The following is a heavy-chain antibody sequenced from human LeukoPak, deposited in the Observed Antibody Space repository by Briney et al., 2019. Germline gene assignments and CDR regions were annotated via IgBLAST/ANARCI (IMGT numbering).Heavy chain of an antibody. CDR3: ARLGSGYYYDYMDV. CDR2: IYHSGST. CDR1: GGSFSGYY. Sequence: SETLSLTCAVYGGSFSGYYWSWIRQPPGKGLEWIGSIYHSGSTYYNPSLKSRVTISADTSKNQFSLKLNSVTAADTAVYYCARLGSGYYYDYMDVWGKGTTVTVSS. J-gene: IGHJ6*03. D-gene: IGHD1-26*01. V-gene: IGHV4-34*01.